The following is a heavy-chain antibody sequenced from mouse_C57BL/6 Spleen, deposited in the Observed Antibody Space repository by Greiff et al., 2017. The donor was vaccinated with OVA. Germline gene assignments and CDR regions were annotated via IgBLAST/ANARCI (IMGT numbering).Heavy chain of an antibody. CDR3: ARETLYSHFDY. D-gene: IGHD2-12*01. Sequence: EVHLVESGGGLVKPGGSLKLSCAASGFTFSSYAMSWVRQTPEKRLEWVATISDGGSYTYYPDNVKGRFTISRDNAKNNLYLQMSHLKSEDTAMYYCARETLYSHFDYWGQGTTLTVSS. CDR1: GFTFSSYA. CDR2: ISDGGSYT. J-gene: IGHJ2*01. V-gene: IGHV5-4*01.